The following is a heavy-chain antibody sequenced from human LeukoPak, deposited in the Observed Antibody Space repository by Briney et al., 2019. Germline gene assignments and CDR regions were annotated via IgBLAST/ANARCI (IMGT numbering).Heavy chain of an antibody. CDR2: ISGSGGST. V-gene: IGHV3-23*01. Sequence: GGSLRLSCVASEFTISRYWMSWVRQAPGKGLEWVSAISGSGGSTYYADSVKGRFTISRDNSKNTLYLQMNSLRAEDTAVYYCAKDVLYGDPRVELFDYWGQGTLVTVSS. D-gene: IGHD4-17*01. CDR1: EFTISRYW. J-gene: IGHJ4*02. CDR3: AKDVLYGDPRVELFDY.